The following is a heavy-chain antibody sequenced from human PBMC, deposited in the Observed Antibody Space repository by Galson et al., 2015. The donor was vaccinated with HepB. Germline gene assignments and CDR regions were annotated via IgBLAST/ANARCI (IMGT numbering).Heavy chain of an antibody. CDR1: GYTFTSYY. Sequence: SVKVSCKASGYTFTSYYMHWVRQAPGQGLEWMGIINPSGGSTSYAQKFQGRVTMTRDTSASTAYMELSSLRSEDTAVYYCAGRYYDVLTGYYEGFDPWGQGTLVTVSS. CDR3: AGRYYDVLTGYYEGFDP. V-gene: IGHV1-46*01. D-gene: IGHD3-9*01. J-gene: IGHJ5*02. CDR2: INPSGGST.